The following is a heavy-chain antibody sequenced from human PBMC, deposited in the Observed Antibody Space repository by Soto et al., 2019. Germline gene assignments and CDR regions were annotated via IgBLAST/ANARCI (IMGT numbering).Heavy chain of an antibody. V-gene: IGHV1-18*01. Sequence: TSVKVSCEASGYSYTSYGISWVRQAPGQGLEWMGWISAYNGNTNYAQKLQGRVTMTTDTSTSTAYMELRSLRSDDTAVYYCARGAYGSGSYSQLRDYYYYYYMDVWGKGTTVTVSS. CDR3: ARGAYGSGSYSQLRDYYYYYYMDV. CDR2: ISAYNGNT. D-gene: IGHD3-10*01. CDR1: GYSYTSYG. J-gene: IGHJ6*03.